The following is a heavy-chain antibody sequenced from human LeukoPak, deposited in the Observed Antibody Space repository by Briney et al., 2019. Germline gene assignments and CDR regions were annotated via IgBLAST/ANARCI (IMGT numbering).Heavy chain of an antibody. CDR1: GGSISSYY. V-gene: IGHV4-4*07. Sequence: SETLSLTCTVSGGSISSYYWSWIRQPAGKGLEWIGRIYTSGSTNYNPSLKSRVTMSVDTSKNQFSLKLSSVTAADTAVYYCARHSITMIVVAIDYWGQGTLVTVSS. CDR3: ARHSITMIVVAIDY. CDR2: IYTSGST. J-gene: IGHJ4*02. D-gene: IGHD3-22*01.